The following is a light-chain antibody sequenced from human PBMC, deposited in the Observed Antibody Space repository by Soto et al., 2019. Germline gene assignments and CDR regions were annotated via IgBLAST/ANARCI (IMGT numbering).Light chain of an antibody. CDR2: GAS. V-gene: IGKV3-15*01. CDR1: QSVSSN. J-gene: IGKJ1*01. Sequence: EIVMTHSPATLALSPCERAALSSRASQSVSSNLAWYQQKPGQAPRLLIYGASTRATGIPARFSGSGSGTEFTLTISSLQSEDFAVYYCQQYNNWPPWTFGQGTKVDIK. CDR3: QQYNNWPPWT.